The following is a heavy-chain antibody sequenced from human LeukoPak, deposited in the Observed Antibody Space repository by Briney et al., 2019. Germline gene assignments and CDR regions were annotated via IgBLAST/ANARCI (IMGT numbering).Heavy chain of an antibody. Sequence: GGSLRLSCAASGFTFSSYGMHWVRQAPGKGLEWVAVISHDGDNKNYADSMKGRFTICRDNSNKTLYLQMDSLRGEDTAVYYCAKDSSASNPYYSLDVWGQGTTVTVSS. V-gene: IGHV3-30-3*01. J-gene: IGHJ6*02. CDR3: AKDSSASNPYYSLDV. CDR2: ISHDGDNK. D-gene: IGHD4-11*01. CDR1: GFTFSSYG.